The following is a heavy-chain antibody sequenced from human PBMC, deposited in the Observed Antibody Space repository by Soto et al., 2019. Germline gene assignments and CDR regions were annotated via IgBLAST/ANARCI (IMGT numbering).Heavy chain of an antibody. Sequence: ASVKVSCKASGYTFTGYYMHWVRQAPGQGLEWMGWINPNSGGTNYAQKFQGWVTMTRDTSISTAYMELSRLRSDDTAVYYCARELPTAPYYYYGMDVWGQGTTVTVSS. D-gene: IGHD2-21*02. CDR2: INPNSGGT. CDR3: ARELPTAPYYYYGMDV. CDR1: GYTFTGYY. V-gene: IGHV1-2*04. J-gene: IGHJ6*02.